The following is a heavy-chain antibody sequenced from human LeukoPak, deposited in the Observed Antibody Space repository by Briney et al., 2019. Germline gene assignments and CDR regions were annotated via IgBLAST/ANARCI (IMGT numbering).Heavy chain of an antibody. CDR2: ISAYNGNT. D-gene: IGHD6-13*01. Sequence: ASVKVSCKASGYSFTSYGSSWVRQAIGQRLEWMGWISAYNGNTNYAQKLQGRVTMTTDTSTSTAYMELRSLRSDDTAVYYCARAGATAGTTPLDYWGQGTLVTVSS. V-gene: IGHV1-18*01. CDR1: GYSFTSYG. J-gene: IGHJ4*02. CDR3: ARAGATAGTTPLDY.